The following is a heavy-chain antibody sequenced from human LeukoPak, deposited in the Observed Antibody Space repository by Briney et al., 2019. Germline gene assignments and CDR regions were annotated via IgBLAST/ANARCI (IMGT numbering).Heavy chain of an antibody. V-gene: IGHV4-38-2*02. J-gene: IGHJ4*02. CDR1: GYSIRSGYY. CDR2: IYHSGSS. Sequence: SETLSLTCTVSGYSIRSGYYWGWIRQPPGKGLKWIGSIYHSGSSYYNPSLRSRVIISVDTSKNKLSLKLSSVTAADTAVYFCARDRIYGSGSDHFDYWGQGTLLTVSS. D-gene: IGHD3-10*01. CDR3: ARDRIYGSGSDHFDY.